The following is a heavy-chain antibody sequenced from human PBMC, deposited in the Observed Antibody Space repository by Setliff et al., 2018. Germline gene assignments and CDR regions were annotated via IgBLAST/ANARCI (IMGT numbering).Heavy chain of an antibody. CDR3: AKDGRWFGELFPYYYYYYGMDV. D-gene: IGHD3-10*01. CDR1: GFTFSSYA. J-gene: IGHJ6*02. Sequence: QTGGSLRLSCAASGFTFSSYAMSWVRQAPGKGLEWVSAISGSGGSTYYADSVKGRFTISRDNSKNTLYLQMNSLRAEDTAVYYCAKDGRWFGELFPYYYYYYGMDVWGQGTTVTVSS. CDR2: ISGSGGST. V-gene: IGHV3-23*01.